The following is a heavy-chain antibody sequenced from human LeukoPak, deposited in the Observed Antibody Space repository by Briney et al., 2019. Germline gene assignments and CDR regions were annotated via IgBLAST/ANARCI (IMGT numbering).Heavy chain of an antibody. Sequence: ASVKVSCKASGYTFTSYGISWVRQAPGQGLEWMGWISAYNGNTNYAQKLQGRVTITADESTSTAYMELSSLRSEDTAVYYCARDAREGSSSWYWFDYWGQGTLVTVSS. V-gene: IGHV1-18*01. CDR3: ARDAREGSSSWYWFDY. J-gene: IGHJ4*02. CDR2: ISAYNGNT. CDR1: GYTFTSYG. D-gene: IGHD6-13*01.